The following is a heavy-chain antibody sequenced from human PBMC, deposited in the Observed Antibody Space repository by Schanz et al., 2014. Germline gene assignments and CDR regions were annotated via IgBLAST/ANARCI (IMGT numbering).Heavy chain of an antibody. V-gene: IGHV3-66*02. D-gene: IGHD4-4*01. Sequence: VQLLESGGGVVQPGGSLRLSCAVSGFTVSSNYMSWVRQAPGKGLEWVSTVYMSAASTRYADSVKGRFTISRDNSRNTVFLQMNSLRGEDTAVYYCASADYTNYFDYWGQGTLVTVSS. CDR3: ASADYTNYFDY. J-gene: IGHJ4*02. CDR1: GFTVSSNY. CDR2: VYMSAAST.